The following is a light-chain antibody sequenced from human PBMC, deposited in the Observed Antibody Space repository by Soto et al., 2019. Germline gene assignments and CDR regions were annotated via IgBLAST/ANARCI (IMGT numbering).Light chain of an antibody. Sequence: DVQMTQSPSSLSASVGDSVTIACRASQTVSKFVNWYQQKPGKVPDLLIYSASTLYSGVPSRFSGSGSGTEFTLTISNLQHEDFETYYCQQTYSLHRTLARGTKVDIK. CDR3: QQTYSLHRT. J-gene: IGKJ4*01. V-gene: IGKV1-39*01. CDR1: QTVSKF. CDR2: SAS.